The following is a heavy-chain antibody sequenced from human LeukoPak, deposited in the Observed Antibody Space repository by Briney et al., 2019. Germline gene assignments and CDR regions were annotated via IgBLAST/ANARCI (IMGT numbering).Heavy chain of an antibody. D-gene: IGHD3-10*01. CDR3: ARGHTVLLWFGELVTLDY. CDR2: ISAYNGNT. J-gene: IGHJ4*02. CDR1: GYTFTSYG. Sequence: ASVKVSCKASGYTFTSYGISWVRQAPGQGLEWMGWISAYNGNTNYAQKLRGRVTMTTDTSTSTAYMELRSLRSDDTAVYYCARGHTVLLWFGELVTLDYWGQGTLVTVSS. V-gene: IGHV1-18*01.